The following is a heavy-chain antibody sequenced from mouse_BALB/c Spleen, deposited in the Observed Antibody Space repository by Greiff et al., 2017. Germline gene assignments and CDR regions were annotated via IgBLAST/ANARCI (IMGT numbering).Heavy chain of an antibody. CDR1: GYTFTSYW. Sequence: VQLQQSGAELARPGASVKLSCKASGYTFTSYWMQWVKQRPGQGLEWIGAIYPGDGDTRYTQKFKGKATLTADKSSSTAYMQLSSLASEDSAVYYCARGLPYFDYWGQGTTLTVSS. J-gene: IGHJ2*01. CDR2: IYPGDGDT. V-gene: IGHV1-87*01. D-gene: IGHD5-5*01. CDR3: ARGLPYFDY.